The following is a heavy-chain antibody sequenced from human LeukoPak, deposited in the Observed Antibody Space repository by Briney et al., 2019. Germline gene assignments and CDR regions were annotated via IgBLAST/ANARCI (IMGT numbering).Heavy chain of an antibody. D-gene: IGHD2-2*01. CDR2: IRSQTYDGTT. CDR3: TSSAMPLAFDY. Sequence: GGSLRLSCTASGFTFGDYAMSWFRQAPGKGLEWVGFIRSQTYDGTTEYAASVKGRFTISRDDSKSIAYLQMNSLKTEDTAVYYCTSSAMPLAFDYWGQGTLVTVSS. CDR1: GFTFGDYA. V-gene: IGHV3-49*03. J-gene: IGHJ4*02.